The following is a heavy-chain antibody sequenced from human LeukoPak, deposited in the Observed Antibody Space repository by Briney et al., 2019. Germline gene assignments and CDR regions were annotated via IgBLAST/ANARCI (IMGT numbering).Heavy chain of an antibody. CDR3: ARDQTYYDFWSGSFYYFDY. CDR2: ISYDGSNK. CDR1: GFTFSSYA. D-gene: IGHD3-3*01. V-gene: IGHV3-30-3*01. J-gene: IGHJ4*02. Sequence: GGSLRLSCAASGFTFSSYAMHWVRQAPGKGLEWVAVISYDGSNKYYADSVKGRFTISRDNSKNTLYLQMNSLRAEDTAVYYCARDQTYYDFWSGSFYYFDYWGQGTLVTVSS.